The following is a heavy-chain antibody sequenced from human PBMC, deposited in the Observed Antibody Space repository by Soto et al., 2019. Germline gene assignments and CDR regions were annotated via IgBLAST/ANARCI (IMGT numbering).Heavy chain of an antibody. V-gene: IGHV3-72*01. Sequence: EVQLVESGGGLVQPGGSLRLSCAASGFSFSDHYMEWVRQAPGKGLEWVGRIRNKANSYTTQYAAAVSGRFTLSRDDSKNSLFLQMNSLKTEDTAIYYCARTIMYSAPHYFDYSGQGTLVTVSS. CDR1: GFSFSDHY. D-gene: IGHD1-26*01. J-gene: IGHJ4*02. CDR3: ARTIMYSAPHYFDY. CDR2: IRNKANSYTT.